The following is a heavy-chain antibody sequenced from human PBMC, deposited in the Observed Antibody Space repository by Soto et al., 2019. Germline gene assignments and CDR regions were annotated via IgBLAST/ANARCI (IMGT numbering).Heavy chain of an antibody. D-gene: IGHD3-16*01. CDR1: GGSLSNYF. J-gene: IGHJ6*02. Sequence: SETLSLTCSVSGGSLSNYFWSWIRQSPGKGLEWIGYIYSSGYTDYNPSLKSRVTISVDTSKNQFSLKLSSVTAADTAFYYCARHNGPLYVGYYYDMDVWGQGTTVTVSS. V-gene: IGHV4-59*08. CDR2: IYSSGYT. CDR3: ARHNGPLYVGYYYDMDV.